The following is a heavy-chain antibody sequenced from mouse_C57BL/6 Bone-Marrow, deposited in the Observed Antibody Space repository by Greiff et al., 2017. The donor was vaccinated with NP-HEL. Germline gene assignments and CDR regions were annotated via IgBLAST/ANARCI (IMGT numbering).Heavy chain of an antibody. CDR1: GYTFTSYG. Sequence: QVKLQQSGAELARPGASVELSCKASGYTFTSYGISWVKQRTGQGLEWIGEIYPRSGNTYYNEKFKGKATLTADKSSSTAYMELRSLTSEDSAVYFCARGGGLRRYFDVWGTGTTVTVSS. V-gene: IGHV1-81*01. CDR2: IYPRSGNT. CDR3: ARGGGLRRYFDV. J-gene: IGHJ1*03. D-gene: IGHD2-4*01.